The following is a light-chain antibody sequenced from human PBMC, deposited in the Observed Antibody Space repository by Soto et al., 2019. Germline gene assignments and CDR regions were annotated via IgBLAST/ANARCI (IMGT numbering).Light chain of an antibody. CDR3: AAWDDTLKRYV. Sequence: QSALTQPRSVSGSPGQSVTISCTGTNNDIGGFPYVSWYQQVPGKAPKLMISAVTQRPSGVPDRFSGSKSGTSASLAISGLQSEDESDYYCAAWDDTLKRYVFGTGTKLTVL. CDR1: NNDIGGFPY. V-gene: IGLV2-11*01. J-gene: IGLJ1*01. CDR2: AVT.